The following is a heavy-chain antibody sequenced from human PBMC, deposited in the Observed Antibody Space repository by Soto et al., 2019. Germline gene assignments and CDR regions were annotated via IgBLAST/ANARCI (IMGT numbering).Heavy chain of an antibody. J-gene: IGHJ4*02. Sequence: EVQLSESGGGLVQPGGSLRLSCAASGFTFSRYPMTWVRKAPGKGLQWVATISIGGGGTYYADSVKGRFTISRDDSKYTLYLQMNSLGAEDTAVYYCGKDFPRDIHWGQGTLVTVSS. CDR3: GKDFPRDIH. CDR1: GFTFSRYP. V-gene: IGHV3-23*01. CDR2: ISIGGGGT.